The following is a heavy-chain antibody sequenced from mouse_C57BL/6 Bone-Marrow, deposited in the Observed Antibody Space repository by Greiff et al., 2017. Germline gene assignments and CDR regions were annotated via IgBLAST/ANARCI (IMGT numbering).Heavy chain of an antibody. J-gene: IGHJ4*01. CDR1: GYTFTDYN. CDR2: INPNNGGT. V-gene: IGHV1-22*01. D-gene: IGHD1-1*01. CDR3: ARGRGSSYDYAMDD. Sequence: EVQLQQSGPELVKPGASVKMSCKASGYTFTDYNMHWVKQSHGKSLEWIGYINPNNGGTSYNQKFKGEATLTVNKSSSTAYMELRSLTSEDSAVYYCARGRGSSYDYAMDDWGQGTSVTVSS.